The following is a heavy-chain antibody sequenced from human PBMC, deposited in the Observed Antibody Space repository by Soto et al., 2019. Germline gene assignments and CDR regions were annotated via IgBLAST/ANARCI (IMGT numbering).Heavy chain of an antibody. Sequence: PGGSLRLSCAASGFTFSSYAMSWVRQAPGKGLEWVSAISGSGGSTYYADSVKGRFTISRDNSKNTLYLQMNSLRAEDTAVYYCAKAGITIFGVVIQYYFDYWGQGTLVTVS. V-gene: IGHV3-23*01. J-gene: IGHJ4*02. D-gene: IGHD3-3*01. CDR3: AKAGITIFGVVIQYYFDY. CDR1: GFTFSSYA. CDR2: ISGSGGST.